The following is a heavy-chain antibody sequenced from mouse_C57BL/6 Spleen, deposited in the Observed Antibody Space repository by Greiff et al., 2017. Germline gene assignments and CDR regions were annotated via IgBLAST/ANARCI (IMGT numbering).Heavy chain of an antibody. CDR2: IYPGSGST. CDR1: GYTFTSYW. J-gene: IGHJ4*01. V-gene: IGHV1-55*01. D-gene: IGHD1-1*01. CDR3: ARGVDYGSTLYYAMDY. Sequence: QVQLQQPGAELVKPGASVKMSCKASGYTFTSYWITWVKQRPGQGLEWIGDIYPGSGSTNYNEKFKSKATLTVDTSSSTAYMQLSSLTSEDSAVYYGARGVDYGSTLYYAMDYWGQGTSVTVSS.